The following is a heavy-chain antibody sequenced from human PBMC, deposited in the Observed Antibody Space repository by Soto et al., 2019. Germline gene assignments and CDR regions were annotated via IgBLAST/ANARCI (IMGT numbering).Heavy chain of an antibody. D-gene: IGHD1-26*01. J-gene: IGHJ5*01. CDR2: ISSSGSFM. CDR3: ARDPPSGATLDWFDS. Sequence: GGSLRLSCAASGFSFSSDSMGWVRQAPGKGLEWVASISSSGSFMNYADSVKGRFTISRDNAKNSLYLQMRSLKDDDTAVYYCARDPPSGATLDWFDSWGQGTLVTSPQ. CDR1: GFSFSSDS. V-gene: IGHV3-21*01.